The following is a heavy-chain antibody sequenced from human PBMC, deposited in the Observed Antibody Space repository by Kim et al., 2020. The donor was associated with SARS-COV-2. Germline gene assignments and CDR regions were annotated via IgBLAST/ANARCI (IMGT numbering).Heavy chain of an antibody. V-gene: IGHV3-66*01. Sequence: YYADSVKGRFTISRDNSKNTLYLQMNSLRAEDTAVYYCARDRTVLDAFDIWGQGTMVTVSS. J-gene: IGHJ3*02. D-gene: IGHD4-4*01. CDR3: ARDRTVLDAFDI.